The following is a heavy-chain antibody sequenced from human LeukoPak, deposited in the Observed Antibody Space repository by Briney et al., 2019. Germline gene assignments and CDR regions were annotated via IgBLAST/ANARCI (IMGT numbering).Heavy chain of an antibody. Sequence: GGSLRLSCAASGFTFSSYAMHWVRQAPGKGLEWVAVISYDGSNKYYADSVKGRFTISRDNSKNTLYLQMNGLSAEDTAVYYCAKGGSGWYWLDYWGQGTLVTVSS. CDR2: ISYDGSNK. V-gene: IGHV3-30*04. CDR3: AKGGSGWYWLDY. D-gene: IGHD6-19*01. J-gene: IGHJ4*02. CDR1: GFTFSSYA.